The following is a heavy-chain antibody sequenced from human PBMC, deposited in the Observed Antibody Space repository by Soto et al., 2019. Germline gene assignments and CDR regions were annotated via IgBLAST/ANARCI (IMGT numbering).Heavy chain of an antibody. Sequence: SETLSLTCAVSGGSISSGGYSWSWIRQPPGKGLEWIGYIYHSGSTYYNPSLKSRVTISVDRSKNQFSLKLSSVTAADTAVYYSARAPGYKRYYFDYWGQGTLVTVSS. V-gene: IGHV4-30-2*01. J-gene: IGHJ4*02. CDR1: GGSISSGGYS. D-gene: IGHD1-20*01. CDR2: IYHSGST. CDR3: ARAPGYKRYYFDY.